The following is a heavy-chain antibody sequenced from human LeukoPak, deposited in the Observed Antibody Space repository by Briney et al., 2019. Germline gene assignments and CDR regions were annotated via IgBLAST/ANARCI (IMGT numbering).Heavy chain of an antibody. CDR2: ISVSGGST. CDR3: ARDILTGFTRNWFDP. D-gene: IGHD3-9*01. J-gene: IGHJ5*02. V-gene: IGHV3-23*01. CDR1: GFTSSSYA. Sequence: PGGSLRLSCAASGFTSSSYAMSWVRQAPGKGLEWVSAISVSGGSTYYADSVKGRFTISRDNSKNTLYLQMNSLRAEDTAVYYCARDILTGFTRNWFDPWGQGTLVTVSS.